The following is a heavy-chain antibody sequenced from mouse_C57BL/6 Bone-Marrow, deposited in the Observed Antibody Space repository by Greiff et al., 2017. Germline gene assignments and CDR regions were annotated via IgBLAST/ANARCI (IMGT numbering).Heavy chain of an antibody. CDR3: APLLWYPGDAMDY. CDR1: GFNIKDYY. Sequence: EVQLQQSGAELVKPGASVKLSCTASGFNIKDYYMHWVKQRTEQGLEWIGRIDPEDGETKHAPKFQGKATITADTSSNTAYLQLSSLTSEDTAVYYCAPLLWYPGDAMDYWGQGTSVTVSS. J-gene: IGHJ4*01. D-gene: IGHD2-1*01. CDR2: IDPEDGET. V-gene: IGHV14-2*01.